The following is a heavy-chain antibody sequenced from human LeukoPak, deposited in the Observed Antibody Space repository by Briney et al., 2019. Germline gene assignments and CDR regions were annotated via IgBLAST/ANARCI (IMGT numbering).Heavy chain of an antibody. CDR2: IRSKANSYAT. V-gene: IGHV3-73*01. CDR1: GFTFSGSA. Sequence: GGSLRLSCAASGFTFSGSAMHWVRQASGKGLEWVGRIRSKANSYATAYAASVKGRFTISRDDSKNTAYLQMNSLKTEDTAVYYCTRRIGSGTAHALYAFDIWGQGTKVTVSS. CDR3: TRRIGSGTAHALYAFDI. D-gene: IGHD3-3*01. J-gene: IGHJ3*02.